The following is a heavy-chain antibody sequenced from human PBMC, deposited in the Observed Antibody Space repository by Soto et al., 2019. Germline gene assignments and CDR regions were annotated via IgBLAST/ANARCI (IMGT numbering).Heavy chain of an antibody. V-gene: IGHV4-34*01. CDR1: GGSFSGYC. J-gene: IGHJ5*02. CDR2: INHSGST. D-gene: IGHD2-15*01. CDR3: ARGTLCSGGSCYSIRWFDP. Sequence: SETLSLTCAVYGGSFSGYCWSWIRQPPGKGLEWIGEINHSGSTNYNPSLKSRVTISVDTSKDQFSLKLSSVTAANTAVYYCARGTLCSGGSCYSIRWFDPWGQGTLVTVSS.